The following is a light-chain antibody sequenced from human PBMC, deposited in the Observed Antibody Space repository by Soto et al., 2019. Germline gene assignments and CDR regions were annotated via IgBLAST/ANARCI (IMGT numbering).Light chain of an antibody. CDR1: QSISNY. CDR3: QQSYSTPRT. Sequence: DIHMTQPPSSLSASVGDRVTITCRASQSISNYLNWYQQKPGKAPKLLIYGASNLQSGVPSRFSGSGSGPDFTLTISSLQPEDFATYYCQQSYSTPRTFGQGTKVEIK. V-gene: IGKV1-39*01. J-gene: IGKJ1*01. CDR2: GAS.